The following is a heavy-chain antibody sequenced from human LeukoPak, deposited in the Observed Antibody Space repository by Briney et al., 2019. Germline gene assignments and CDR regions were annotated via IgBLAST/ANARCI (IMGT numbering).Heavy chain of an antibody. D-gene: IGHD6-13*01. J-gene: IGHJ6*03. CDR3: ARAIGLAAAGFYYYYYMDV. V-gene: IGHV4-59*01. Sequence: SETLSLTCAVYGGSFSGYYWSWIRQPPGKGLEWIGYIYYSGSTNYNPSLKSRVTISVDTSKNQFSLKLSSVTAADTAVYYCARAIGLAAAGFYYYYYMDVWGKGTTVTVSS. CDR2: IYYSGST. CDR1: GGSFSGYY.